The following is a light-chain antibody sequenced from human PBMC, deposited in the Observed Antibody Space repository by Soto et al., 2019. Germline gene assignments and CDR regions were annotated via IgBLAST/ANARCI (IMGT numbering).Light chain of an antibody. CDR3: CSYSGSSTVV. V-gene: IGLV2-23*01. Sequence: QSALTHPASVSGSPGQSLTISCTGTSSDVGSYNLVSWYQQHPGKAPKLMIYEGSKRPSGVSNRFSGSKSGNTASLTISGLQAEDEADYYCCSYSGSSTVVFGGGTELTV. J-gene: IGLJ2*01. CDR2: EGS. CDR1: SSDVGSYNL.